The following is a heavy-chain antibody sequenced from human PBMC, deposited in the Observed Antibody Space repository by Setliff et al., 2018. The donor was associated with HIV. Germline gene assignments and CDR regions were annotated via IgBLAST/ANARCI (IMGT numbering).Heavy chain of an antibody. CDR3: ARGWDYGVRKPED. Sequence: ASVKVSCKASGDTLSIHPISWVRQAPGRGLEWMGWISAYNGNTNYAQKLQGRVTMTTDTSTSTAYMELRSLTYGDTAVYFCARGWDYGVRKPEDWGQGTLVTVSS. CDR2: ISAYNGNT. CDR1: GDTLSIHP. D-gene: IGHD3-10*01. J-gene: IGHJ4*02. V-gene: IGHV1-18*01.